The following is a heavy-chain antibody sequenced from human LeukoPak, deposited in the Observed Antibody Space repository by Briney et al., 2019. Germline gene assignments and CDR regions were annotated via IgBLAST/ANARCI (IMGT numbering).Heavy chain of an antibody. CDR1: GGSFSGYY. D-gene: IGHD6-13*01. J-gene: IGHJ1*01. Sequence: PSETLSLTCAVYGGSFSGYYWSWIRQPPGKGLEWIGEINHSGSTNYNPSLKSRVTISVDTSKNQFSLKLSSVTAADTAVYYCARVGIAAAGTEAEYFQHWGQGTLVTVSS. CDR2: INHSGST. V-gene: IGHV4-34*01. CDR3: ARVGIAAAGTEAEYFQH.